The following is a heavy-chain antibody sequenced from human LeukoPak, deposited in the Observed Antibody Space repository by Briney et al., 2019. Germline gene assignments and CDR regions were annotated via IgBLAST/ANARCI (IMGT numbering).Heavy chain of an antibody. CDR1: GFTFSSYG. V-gene: IGHV3-74*01. J-gene: IGHJ4*02. CDR2: INNDGTAT. D-gene: IGHD2-8*01. Sequence: QAGGSLRLSCAASGFTFSSYGMSWVRQAPGKGLVWVSRINNDGTATFFADSVKGRFTISRDNSENTLFLQMNSLTAEDTAVYYCAASVTVYVSIDYWGQGTLVTVSS. CDR3: AASVTVYVSIDY.